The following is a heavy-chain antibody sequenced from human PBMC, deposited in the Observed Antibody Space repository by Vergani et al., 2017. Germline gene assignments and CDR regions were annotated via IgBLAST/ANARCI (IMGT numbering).Heavy chain of an antibody. J-gene: IGHJ5*01. V-gene: IGHV3-74*03. CDR2: IDEYGNRA. CDR3: VRTEYCTGIACNTRFDS. D-gene: IGHD2-8*02. CDR1: GFSFNTYW. Sequence: EVQLVESGGGSVQSGGSLRLSCVASGFSFNTYWMHWVRQVPGKGLMWVARIDEYGNRATYGDFETGRFTISRDNAKNTVFLQMNNLRADDAGVYYCVRTEYCTGIACNTRFDSWGQGALLTVS.